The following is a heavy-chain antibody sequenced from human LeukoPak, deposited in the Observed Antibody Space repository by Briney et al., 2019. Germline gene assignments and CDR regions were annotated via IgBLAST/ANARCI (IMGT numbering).Heavy chain of an antibody. V-gene: IGHV1-18*01. CDR1: GYTFTSYG. D-gene: IGHD6-19*01. CDR2: ISAYNGNT. CDR3: ARAARAGREDY. J-gene: IGHJ4*02. Sequence: ASVKVSCKASGYTFTSYGISWVRQAPGQGLEWMGWISAYNGNTNYAQKLQGRVTMTADTSTSTAYMELRSLRSGDTAVYYCARAARAGREDYWGQGTLVTVSS.